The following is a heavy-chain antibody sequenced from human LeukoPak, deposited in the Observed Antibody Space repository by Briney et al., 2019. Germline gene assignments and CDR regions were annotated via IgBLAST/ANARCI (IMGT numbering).Heavy chain of an antibody. Sequence: PGGSLRLSCAASGFTFSSYGMHWVRQAPGKGLEWVAVIWYDGSNKYYADSVKGRFTISRDNSENTLYLQMNSLRAEDTAVYYCARDYGSGSYYVFDYWGQGTLVTVSS. J-gene: IGHJ4*02. CDR2: IWYDGSNK. V-gene: IGHV3-33*01. CDR3: ARDYGSGSYYVFDY. CDR1: GFTFSSYG. D-gene: IGHD3-10*01.